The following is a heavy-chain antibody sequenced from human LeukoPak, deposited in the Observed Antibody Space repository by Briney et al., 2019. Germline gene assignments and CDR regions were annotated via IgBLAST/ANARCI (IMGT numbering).Heavy chain of an antibody. Sequence: SQTLSLTCTVSGGSISSGDYYWTWIRQPPGKGLEWIGYISYSGSTNYNPSLRSRVTISVDTSKNQFSLQLSSVTAADTAVYYCAREGWEYCSGSCSLYDYWGQGTLVTVSS. CDR1: GGSISSGDYY. J-gene: IGHJ4*02. V-gene: IGHV4-61*08. CDR3: AREGWEYCSGSCSLYDY. CDR2: ISYSGST. D-gene: IGHD2-15*01.